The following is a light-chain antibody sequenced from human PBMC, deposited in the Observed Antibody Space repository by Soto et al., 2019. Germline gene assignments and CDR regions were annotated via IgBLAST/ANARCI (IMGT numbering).Light chain of an antibody. Sequence: NQSAGSLAECRGDGSTMSLNFSQSGLDSSNNKNYIAWYQQKPGQPPKLLIYWASTRESGVPDRFSGGGSGTDFTLTISPLHAEDVAIYHCQKYFTTPITFGQGTRLEIK. CDR2: WAS. J-gene: IGKJ5*01. V-gene: IGKV4-1*01. CDR1: QSGLDSSNNKNY. CDR3: QKYFTTPIT.